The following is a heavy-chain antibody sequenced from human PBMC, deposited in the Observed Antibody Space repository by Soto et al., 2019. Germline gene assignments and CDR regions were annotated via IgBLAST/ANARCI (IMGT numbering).Heavy chain of an antibody. CDR2: ISPYYGNT. V-gene: IGHV1-18*01. CDR1: GYTFTTHG. D-gene: IGHD3-16*01. J-gene: IGHJ4*02. Sequence: ASVKVSCKASGYTFTTHGITWVRLAPGQGLEWMGWISPYYGNTNSAPSLQDRVSMTTDTSTSTAYLELKSLRIDDTAVYYCAGDMGPPALWAYWGQGTLVTVSS. CDR3: AGDMGPPALWAY.